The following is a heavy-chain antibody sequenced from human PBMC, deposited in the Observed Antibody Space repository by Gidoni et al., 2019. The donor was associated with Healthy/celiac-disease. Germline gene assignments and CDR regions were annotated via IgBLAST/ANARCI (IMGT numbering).Heavy chain of an antibody. D-gene: IGHD2-15*01. CDR3: TTALPNCSGGSCYSGDAFDI. CDR1: GSTFSNAW. CDR2: IKSKTDGGTT. Sequence: EVQLVESGGGLVKPGGSFRLSCAASGSTFSNAWMSWVRQAPGKGLGGVGRIKSKTDGGTTDDAAPVKGRFTISRDDSKNTLYLQMNSLKTEDTAVYYCTTALPNCSGGSCYSGDAFDIWGQGTMVTVSS. J-gene: IGHJ3*02. V-gene: IGHV3-15*01.